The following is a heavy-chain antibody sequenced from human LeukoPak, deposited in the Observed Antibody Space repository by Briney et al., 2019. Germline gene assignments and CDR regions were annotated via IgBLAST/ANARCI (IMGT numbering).Heavy chain of an antibody. J-gene: IGHJ4*02. CDR1: GFTFSSYW. Sequence: PGGSLRLSCAASGFTFSSYWMHWVRQAPGKGLVWVSRINMDGTTISYACSVEGRFPISRDNDKNKLYLKMNSLTAADMALSYCAKGRAAASYYFDYWGQGTLVTVSS. D-gene: IGHD6-13*01. CDR3: AKGRAAASYYFDY. CDR2: INMDGTTI. V-gene: IGHV3-74*01.